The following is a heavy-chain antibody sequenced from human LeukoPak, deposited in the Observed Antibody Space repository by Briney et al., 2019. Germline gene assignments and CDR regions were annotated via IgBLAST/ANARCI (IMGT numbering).Heavy chain of an antibody. CDR2: IYTSGST. CDR3: ARHILDGDNGSKGFDV. CDR1: GGSISSYY. D-gene: IGHD2-21*02. V-gene: IGHV4-4*07. Sequence: SETLSLTCTVSGGSISSYYWSWIRQPAGKGLEWIGRIYTSGSTNYNPSLKSRVTMSVDTSKNQFSLKLSSVTAADPALYYCARHILDGDNGSKGFDVWGQGILVTVSS. J-gene: IGHJ4*02.